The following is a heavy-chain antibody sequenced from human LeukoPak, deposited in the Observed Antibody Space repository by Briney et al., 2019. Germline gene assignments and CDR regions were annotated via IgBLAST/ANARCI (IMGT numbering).Heavy chain of an antibody. CDR3: ARSMTTVSRRGLDYYYYYMDV. Sequence: PGGSLRLSCAASGFTFSSYWMHWVRQAPGKGLVWVSRINSDGSSTSYADSVKGRFTISRDNAKNTLYLQMNSLRAEDTAVYYCARSMTTVSRRGLDYYYYYMDVWGKGTTVTVSS. V-gene: IGHV3-74*01. D-gene: IGHD4-11*01. J-gene: IGHJ6*03. CDR1: GFTFSSYW. CDR2: INSDGSST.